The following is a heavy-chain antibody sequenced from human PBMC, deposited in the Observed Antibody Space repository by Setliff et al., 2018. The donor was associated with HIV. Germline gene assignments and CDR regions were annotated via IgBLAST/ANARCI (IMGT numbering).Heavy chain of an antibody. CDR3: ARLRYYDSSGYLDY. Sequence: SSETLSLTCTVSGGSISSGGYYWSWIRQHPGKGPEWIGYIYYSGSTYYNPSLKSLVTISVDTSKNQFSLKLSSVTAADTAVYYCARLRYYDSSGYLDYWGQGTLVTVSS. V-gene: IGHV4-31*01. CDR1: GGSISSGGYY. CDR2: IYYSGST. D-gene: IGHD3-22*01. J-gene: IGHJ4*02.